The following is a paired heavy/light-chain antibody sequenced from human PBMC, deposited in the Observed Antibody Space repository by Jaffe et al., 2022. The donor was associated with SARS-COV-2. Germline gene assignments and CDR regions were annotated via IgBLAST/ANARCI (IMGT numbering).Light chain of an antibody. V-gene: IGKV1-39*01. CDR3: QQGQSVPYT. CDR1: QNINSN. J-gene: IGKJ2*01. Sequence: DIQMTQSPPSLSAFVGDRVAITCRASQNINSNLNWYQQKPGKAPKLLMSASSHLQSGVPSRFSGSGSGTDFTLTISSLQPEDFASYFCQQGQSVPYTFGQGTKLESK. CDR2: ASS.
Heavy chain of an antibody. V-gene: IGHV3-30-3*01. Sequence: QVQLVESGGGVVQPGRSRRLSCEDSGFTFGNHAMHWVRQAPGKGLDWVAVISYDGSGKVYADSVKGRFTISRDNSKSTLYLQMDSLRAEDTAMYYCAREYSNSSHRILLDFWGQGTLVTVSS. J-gene: IGHJ4*02. CDR1: GFTFGNHA. CDR3: AREYSNSSHRILLDF. CDR2: ISYDGSGK. D-gene: IGHD6-6*01.